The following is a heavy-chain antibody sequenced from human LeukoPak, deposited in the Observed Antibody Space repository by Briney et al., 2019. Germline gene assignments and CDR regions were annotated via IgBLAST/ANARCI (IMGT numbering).Heavy chain of an antibody. D-gene: IGHD6-13*01. V-gene: IGHV1-18*01. J-gene: IGHJ5*02. CDR3: ARTNSSSWYDFRGPYNWFDP. CDR1: GFTFSTYG. CDR2: ISV. Sequence: ASVKVSCKASGFTFSTYGVSWVRQAPGQGLEWMGGISVYGQKFQTRVTLTTDTSTDTVYMELRSLRSDDTAMYFCARTNSSSWYDFRGPYNWFDPWGQGTLVTVSS.